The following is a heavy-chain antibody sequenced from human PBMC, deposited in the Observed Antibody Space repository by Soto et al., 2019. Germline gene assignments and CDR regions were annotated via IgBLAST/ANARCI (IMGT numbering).Heavy chain of an antibody. CDR3: ARSQQRFIAVAGLFDY. D-gene: IGHD6-19*01. Sequence: QVQLVQSGAEVKKPGSSVKVSCKASGGTFSSYAISWVRQAPGQGLEWMGGISPIFGTANYAQKCQGRVTITADAATSTAYMELSVLRSEDTAVDYCARSQQRFIAVAGLFDYWCQGTLVTVSS. CDR1: GGTFSSYA. CDR2: ISPIFGTA. J-gene: IGHJ4*02. V-gene: IGHV1-69*01.